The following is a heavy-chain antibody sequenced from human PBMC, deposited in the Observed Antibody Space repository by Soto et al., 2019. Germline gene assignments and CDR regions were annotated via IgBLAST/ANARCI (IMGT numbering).Heavy chain of an antibody. CDR2: IKQDGIEK. Sequence: GGSLRLSCAASGFTFSSYGMRWVRQAPGKGLEWVANIKQDGIEKYYVDSVKGRFTISRDNAKNSLYLQMNSLRAEDTAVYYCARLFSYYDILTGYFNAYFDYWGQGT. CDR3: ARLFSYYDILTGYFNAYFDY. CDR1: GFTFSSYG. D-gene: IGHD3-9*01. V-gene: IGHV3-7*01. J-gene: IGHJ4*02.